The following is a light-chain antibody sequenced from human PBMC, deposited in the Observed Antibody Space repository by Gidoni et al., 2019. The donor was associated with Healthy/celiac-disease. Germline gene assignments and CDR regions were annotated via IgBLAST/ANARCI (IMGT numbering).Light chain of an antibody. V-gene: IGLV3-1*01. CDR2: QDS. J-gene: IGLJ2*01. CDR1: TVGDKY. CDR3: QAWDSSTVV. Sequence: SYELTQPPSVSVSPGQTASIPCSGDTVGDKYACWYQQKPGQSPVLVIYQDSKRPSGIPERFSGSNSGNTATLTISGTQAMDEADYYCQAWDSSTVVFGGGTKLTV.